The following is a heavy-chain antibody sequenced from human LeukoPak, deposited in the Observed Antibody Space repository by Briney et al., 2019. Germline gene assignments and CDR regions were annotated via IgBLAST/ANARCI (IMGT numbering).Heavy chain of an antibody. Sequence: SETLSLTCTVSGGSISSYYWSWIRQPPGKGLEWIGYIYYSGSTDYNPSLKSRVTISVDTSKNQFSLKLSSVTAADTAVYYCARNLPESTVTTLFDYWGQGTLVTVSS. CDR1: GGSISSYY. CDR2: IYYSGST. J-gene: IGHJ4*02. CDR3: ARNLPESTVTTLFDY. V-gene: IGHV4-59*08. D-gene: IGHD4-17*01.